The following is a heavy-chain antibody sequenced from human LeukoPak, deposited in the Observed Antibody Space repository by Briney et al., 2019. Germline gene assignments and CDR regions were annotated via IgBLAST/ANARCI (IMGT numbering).Heavy chain of an antibody. CDR3: ARDFPKTRNYYYYYYMDV. D-gene: IGHD1/OR15-1a*01. V-gene: IGHV3-21*01. CDR1: GFTFSSYS. CDR2: ISSSDTYI. J-gene: IGHJ6*03. Sequence: KAGGSLRLSCAASGFTFSSYSMNWVRQAPGKGLEWVSSISSSDTYIYHADSVKGRFTISRDNSKNTLYLQMNSLRAEDTAVYYCARDFPKTRNYYYYYYMDVWGKGTTVTVSS.